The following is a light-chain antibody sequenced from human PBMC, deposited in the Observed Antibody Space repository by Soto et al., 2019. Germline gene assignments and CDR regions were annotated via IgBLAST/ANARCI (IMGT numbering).Light chain of an antibody. CDR3: GSYRSGISWV. Sequence: QSALTQPPSASGSPGQSVTISCTGTSSDVGGYNYVSWYQQHPGKAPKLMIYEVSHRPSGVSNRFSGSKSGNTASLTISGLQAEDEADYFCGSYRSGISWVFGGGTKLTVL. CDR2: EVS. V-gene: IGLV2-14*01. J-gene: IGLJ3*02. CDR1: SSDVGGYNY.